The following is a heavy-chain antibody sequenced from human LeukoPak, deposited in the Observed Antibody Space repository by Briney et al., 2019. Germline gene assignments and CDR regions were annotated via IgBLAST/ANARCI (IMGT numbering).Heavy chain of an antibody. CDR2: IKQDGTEK. Sequence: SGGSLRLSCAASGFTFRTYWMSWVRQAPGKGPEWVANIKQDGTEKYYVDSVRGRFTISRDNAKNTLYLQMNSLRAEDTAVYYCAREDKSTSCYDYWGQGTLVTVSS. CDR1: GFTFRTYW. D-gene: IGHD2-2*01. V-gene: IGHV3-7*01. CDR3: AREDKSTSCYDY. J-gene: IGHJ4*02.